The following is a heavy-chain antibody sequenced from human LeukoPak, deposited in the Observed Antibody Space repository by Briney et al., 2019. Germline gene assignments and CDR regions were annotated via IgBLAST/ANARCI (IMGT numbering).Heavy chain of an antibody. V-gene: IGHV1-18*01. J-gene: IGHJ6*03. CDR2: ISAYNGNT. D-gene: IGHD6-25*01. CDR1: GYTFTSYG. Sequence: ASVKVSCKASGYTFTSYGISWVRQAPGQGLEWMGWISAYNGNTNYAQKLQGRVTMTTDTSTSTAYMELRSLRSDDTAVYYCARNPIAAVDYYYYMDVWGKGTTVTISS. CDR3: ARNPIAAVDYYYYMDV.